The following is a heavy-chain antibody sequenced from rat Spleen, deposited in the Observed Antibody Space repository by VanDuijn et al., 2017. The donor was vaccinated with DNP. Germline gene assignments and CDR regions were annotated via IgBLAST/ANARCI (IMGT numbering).Heavy chain of an antibody. J-gene: IGHJ2*01. CDR2: ISPSGGDT. D-gene: IGHD4-3*01. CDR1: GFIFSNYG. Sequence: EVQLVESGGGLVQPGRSLKLSCAVSGFIFSNYGMHWIRQAPTQGLEWVGSISPSGGDTYYRDSVKGRFTISRDNAESTLYLQMDRLRSEDTATYYCVRWNSGHFDYWGQGVMVTVSS. CDR3: VRWNSGHFDY. V-gene: IGHV5-19*01.